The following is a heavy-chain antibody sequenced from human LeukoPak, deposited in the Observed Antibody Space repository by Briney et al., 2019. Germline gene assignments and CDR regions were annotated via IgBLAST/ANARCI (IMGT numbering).Heavy chain of an antibody. Sequence: ASVTVSFKASGYTFTVYYMHWVRQAPGQGRGWVGWINPNSGGTNYAQKFQGRVTMTRDTSISTAYMELSRLRSDDTAVYYCARISYAYDYVWGSYRYSESELSDYWGQGTLVTVSS. V-gene: IGHV1-2*02. CDR3: ARISYAYDYVWGSYRYSESELSDY. D-gene: IGHD3-16*02. J-gene: IGHJ4*02. CDR2: INPNSGGT. CDR1: GYTFTVYY.